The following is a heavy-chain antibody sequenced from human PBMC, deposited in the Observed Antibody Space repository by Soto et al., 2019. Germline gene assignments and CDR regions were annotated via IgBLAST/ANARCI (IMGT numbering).Heavy chain of an antibody. Sequence: QVQLVESGGGVVQPGRSLRLSCAASGFTFSTCGMHWVRQAPGKGLEWVAVISHDGSNKHYADSVKGRFTISRDNSKNTLYLQMNSLRAEDTAVYYCAKQYFQHWGQGTLVTVSS. CDR1: GFTFSTCG. CDR3: AKQYFQH. CDR2: ISHDGSNK. V-gene: IGHV3-30*18. J-gene: IGHJ1*01.